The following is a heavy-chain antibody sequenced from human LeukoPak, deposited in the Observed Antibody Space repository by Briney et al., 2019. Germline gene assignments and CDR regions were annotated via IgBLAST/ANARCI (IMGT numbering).Heavy chain of an antibody. D-gene: IGHD6-19*01. J-gene: IGHJ4*02. CDR2: IGGGGPTT. V-gene: IGHV3-23*01. Sequence: GGSLRLSCAASGFTFSTHAMNWVRQAPAKGLEWVSTIGGGGPTTDYADSVKDRFTISRDNSKNTLYLQMNSLGAEDTAVYFCARGFLGGTDQYFDSWGQGTLVTVSS. CDR3: ARGFLGGTDQYFDS. CDR1: GFTFSTHA.